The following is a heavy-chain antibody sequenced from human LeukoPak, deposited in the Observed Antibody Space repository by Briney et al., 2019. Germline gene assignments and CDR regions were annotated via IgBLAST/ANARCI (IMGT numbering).Heavy chain of an antibody. CDR2: IYHSGST. CDR1: GYSISSGYY. D-gene: IGHD6-13*01. CDR3: ARAKDRYSSSWEYFGY. V-gene: IGHV4-38-2*01. J-gene: IGHJ4*02. Sequence: SETLSLTCAVSGYSISSGYYWGWIRQPPGKGLEWIGSIYHSGSTYYDPSLKSRVTISVDTSKNQFSLKLSSVTAADTAVYYCARAKDRYSSSWEYFGYWGQGTLVTVSS.